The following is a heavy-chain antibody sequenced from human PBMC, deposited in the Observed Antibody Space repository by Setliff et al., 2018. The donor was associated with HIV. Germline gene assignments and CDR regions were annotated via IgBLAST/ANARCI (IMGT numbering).Heavy chain of an antibody. CDR3: AIGYGYGQGCFAH. Sequence: SETLSLTCAVSGYSISSGYYGGWIRQTPGKGLEWIGSMYHGASTYYTPSLKSRVTISVDTSKNQFSLKLTSMTAADTAVYYCAIGYGYGQGCFAHWGQGIRVTVSS. D-gene: IGHD2-2*03. CDR1: GYSISSGYY. CDR2: MYHGAST. V-gene: IGHV4-38-2*01. J-gene: IGHJ4*02.